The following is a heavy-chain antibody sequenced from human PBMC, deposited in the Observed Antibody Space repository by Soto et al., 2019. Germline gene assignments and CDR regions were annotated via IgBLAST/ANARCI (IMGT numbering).Heavy chain of an antibody. CDR1: GGSISSYY. D-gene: IGHD4-4*01. CDR2: IYYSGST. V-gene: IGHV4-59*01. CDR3: ARVRTTNYYYYYMDV. Sequence: SETLSLTCTVSGGSISSYYWSWIRQPPGKGLEWIGYIYYSGSTNYNPSLKSRVTISVDTSKNQFSLKLSSVTAADTAVYYCARVRTTNYYYYYMDVWGKGTTVTVSS. J-gene: IGHJ6*03.